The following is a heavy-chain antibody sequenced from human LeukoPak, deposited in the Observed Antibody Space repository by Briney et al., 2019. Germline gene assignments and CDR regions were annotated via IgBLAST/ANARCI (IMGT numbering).Heavy chain of an antibody. CDR1: GFTFSSYG. V-gene: IGHV3-30*02. D-gene: IGHD6-19*01. Sequence: GGSLRLSCAASGFTFSSYGMHWVRQAPGKGLEWVAFIRYDGSNKYYADSVKGRFTISRDNSKNTLYLQMNSLRAEDTAVYYCAKEYSSGWYGDYYYYMDVWGKGTTVTISS. CDR3: AKEYSSGWYGDYYYYMDV. J-gene: IGHJ6*03. CDR2: IRYDGSNK.